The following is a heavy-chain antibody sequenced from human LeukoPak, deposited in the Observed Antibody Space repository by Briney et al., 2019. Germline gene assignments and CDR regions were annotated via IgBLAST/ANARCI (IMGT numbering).Heavy chain of an antibody. Sequence: GGTLRLSCAASGFTFSSYSMKWVRQAPGKGLEWVSYISSSSSTKYYADSVKGRFTISRDNAKNSLYLQMNSLRAEDTAVYYCARSIAAAGLDDYWGQGTLVTVSS. V-gene: IGHV3-48*01. CDR1: GFTFSSYS. CDR2: ISSSSSTK. J-gene: IGHJ4*02. D-gene: IGHD6-13*01. CDR3: ARSIAAAGLDDY.